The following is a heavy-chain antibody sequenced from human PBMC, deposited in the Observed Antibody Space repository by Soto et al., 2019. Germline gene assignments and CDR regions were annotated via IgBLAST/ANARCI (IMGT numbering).Heavy chain of an antibody. CDR2: ISWNSGSI. J-gene: IGHJ3*02. V-gene: IGHV3-9*01. D-gene: IGHD3-9*01. Sequence: GGSLRLSCAASGCTFDDYAMHWVRQAPGKGLEWVSGISWNSGSIGYADSVKGRFTTSRDHAKNSLYLQMNSLRAEDTALYYCAKDYIPSDYDSLTGYSQGAFDIWGQGTMVTVSS. CDR3: AKDYIPSDYDSLTGYSQGAFDI. CDR1: GCTFDDYA.